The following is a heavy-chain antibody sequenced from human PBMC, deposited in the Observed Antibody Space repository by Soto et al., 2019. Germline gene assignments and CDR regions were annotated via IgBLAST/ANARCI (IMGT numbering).Heavy chain of an antibody. CDR1: GFTFSSYA. Sequence: QVQLVESGGGVVQPGRSLRLSCAASGFTFSSYAMHWVRQAPGKGLEWVAVISYDGSNKYYADSVKGRFTISRDNSKNTLYLQMNSLRAEDTAVYYCAREHDSSGYYYLVQGRYFDYWGQGTLVTVSS. CDR3: AREHDSSGYYYLVQGRYFDY. J-gene: IGHJ4*02. D-gene: IGHD3-22*01. V-gene: IGHV3-30-3*01. CDR2: ISYDGSNK.